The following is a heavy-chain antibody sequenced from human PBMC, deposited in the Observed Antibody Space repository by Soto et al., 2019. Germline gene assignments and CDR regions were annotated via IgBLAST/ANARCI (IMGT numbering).Heavy chain of an antibody. CDR1: GGSISSYY. CDR3: ARARIAVAGTGYYFDY. D-gene: IGHD6-19*01. CDR2: IYYSGST. J-gene: IGHJ4*02. Sequence: SQTLSLTCTVSGGSISSYYWSWIRQPPGKGLEWIGYIYYSGSTNYNPSLKSRVTISVDTPKNQFSLKLSSVTAADTAVYYCARARIAVAGTGYYFDYWRQGTLVTVSS. V-gene: IGHV4-59*01.